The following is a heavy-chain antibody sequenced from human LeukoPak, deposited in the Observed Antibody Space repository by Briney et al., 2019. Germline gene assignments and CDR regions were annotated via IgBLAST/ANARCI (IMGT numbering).Heavy chain of an antibody. D-gene: IGHD6-6*01. CDR2: VYYTGST. CDR1: GGSVSNYY. J-gene: IGHJ4*02. V-gene: IGHV4-59*08. Sequence: SETLFLTCSVSGGSVSNYYWSWIRQPPGKGLEWIGYVYYTGSTNYNPSLKSRVTMFEDKSKNQFSLRLYPVTVADTAVYSCARHFAYSSSSSFDYWGQGSLVTVSS. CDR3: ARHFAYSSSSSFDY.